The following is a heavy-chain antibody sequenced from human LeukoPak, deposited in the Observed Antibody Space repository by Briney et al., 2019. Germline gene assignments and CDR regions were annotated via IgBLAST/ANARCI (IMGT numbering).Heavy chain of an antibody. Sequence: GGSLRLSCAASGFTFSSYEMNWVRQAPGKGLEWVSYISSSGSTIYYADSVKGRFTISRDNAKNSLYLQMNSLRAEDTAVYYCARDYYDSSGYLKYWCFDLWGRGTLVTVSS. CDR3: ARDYYDSSGYLKYWCFDL. V-gene: IGHV3-48*03. J-gene: IGHJ2*01. CDR1: GFTFSSYE. D-gene: IGHD3-22*01. CDR2: ISSSGSTI.